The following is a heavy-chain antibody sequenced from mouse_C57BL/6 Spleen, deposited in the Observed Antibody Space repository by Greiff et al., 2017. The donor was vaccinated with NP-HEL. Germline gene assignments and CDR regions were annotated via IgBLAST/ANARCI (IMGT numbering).Heavy chain of an antibody. J-gene: IGHJ4*01. D-gene: IGHD2-2*01. CDR3: ARWGGWLRKMDY. V-gene: IGHV1-61*01. CDR1: GYTFTSYW. CDR2: IYPSDSET. Sequence: VQLQQPGAELVRPGSSVKLSCKASGYTFTSYWMDWVKQRPGQGLEWIGNIYPSDSETHYNQKFKDKATLTVDKSSSTAYMQLSSLTSEDSAVYYCARWGGWLRKMDYWGQGTSVTVSS.